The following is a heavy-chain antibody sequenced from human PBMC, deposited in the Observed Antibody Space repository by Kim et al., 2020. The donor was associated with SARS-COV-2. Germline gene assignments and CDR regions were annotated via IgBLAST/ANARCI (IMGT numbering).Heavy chain of an antibody. D-gene: IGHD3-10*01. V-gene: IGHV4-34*01. CDR1: GGSFSGYY. CDR3: ARRLSNTSGWGSHYCDL. Sequence: SQTLSLPCAVYGGSFSGYYWSWIRQPPGKGLEWIGEINHSGRTNYNPSLKSRVTISVDTSKNQFSLKLTSVTAADAALYFCARRLSNTSGWGSHYCDLWG. J-gene: IGHJ2*01. CDR2: INHSGRT.